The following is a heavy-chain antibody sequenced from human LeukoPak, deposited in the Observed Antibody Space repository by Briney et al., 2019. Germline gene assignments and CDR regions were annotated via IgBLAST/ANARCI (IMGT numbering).Heavy chain of an antibody. Sequence: ASVKVSCKASGYTFTGYYMHWMRQAPGKGLEWMGWINLSTGGTNYAQKFQGRITMTRDTSISTAYMELRRLRYDDTAVYYCASWAGGDEPVASFDYWGQGTLITVSS. CDR1: GYTFTGYY. V-gene: IGHV1-2*02. CDR3: ASWAGGDEPVASFDY. D-gene: IGHD3-10*01. CDR2: INLSTGGT. J-gene: IGHJ4*02.